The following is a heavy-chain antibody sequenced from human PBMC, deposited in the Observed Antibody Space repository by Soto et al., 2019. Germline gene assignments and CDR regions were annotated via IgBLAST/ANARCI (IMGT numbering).Heavy chain of an antibody. Sequence: PSETLSLTCAVYGGSFSGYYWSWIRQPPGKGLEWIGEINHSGSTNYNPSLKSRVTISVDTSKNQFSLKLSSVTAADTAVYYCATEENYYDSSGDAEYFQHWGQGTLVTVSS. CDR1: GGSFSGYY. CDR3: ATEENYYDSSGDAEYFQH. D-gene: IGHD3-22*01. CDR2: INHSGST. V-gene: IGHV4-34*01. J-gene: IGHJ1*01.